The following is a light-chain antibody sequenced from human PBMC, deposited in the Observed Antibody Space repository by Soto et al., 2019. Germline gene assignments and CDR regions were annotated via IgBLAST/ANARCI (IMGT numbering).Light chain of an antibody. Sequence: EIVLTQSPATLSLSPGDRATLSCRASQSVGSYLGWYQQRPGQAPRLLIYDASNRATGIPARFSGSGSGTDVTLTISSRDPEDFAVYYCQQRSDWPSTFGGGTKVEIK. J-gene: IGKJ4*01. CDR2: DAS. CDR3: QQRSDWPST. V-gene: IGKV3-11*01. CDR1: QSVGSY.